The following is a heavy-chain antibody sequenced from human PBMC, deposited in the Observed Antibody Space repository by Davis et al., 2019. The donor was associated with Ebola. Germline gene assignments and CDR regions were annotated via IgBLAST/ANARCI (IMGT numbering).Heavy chain of an antibody. CDR3: ARAAVTLHYYYYYGVDV. J-gene: IGHJ6*02. D-gene: IGHD4-11*01. CDR1: GGSFSGYY. V-gene: IGHV4-34*01. CDR2: INHSGST. Sequence: GSLRLSCAVYGGSFSGYYWSWIRQPPGKGLEWIGEINHSGSTNYNPSLKSRVTISVDTSKNQFSLKLSSVTAADTAVYYCARAAVTLHYYYYYGVDVWGQGTTVTVSS.